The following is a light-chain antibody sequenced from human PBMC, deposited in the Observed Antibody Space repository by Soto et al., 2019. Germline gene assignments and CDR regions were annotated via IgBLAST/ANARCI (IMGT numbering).Light chain of an antibody. CDR1: SSDVGGYNY. Sequence: QSVRGQPASVSGSPGQSITISCTGTSSDVGGYNYVSWYQQHPGKAPKLMIYDVSNRPSGVSNRFSVSKSGNTASLTISGLQAEGEADYYCSSYTSSSTGVFGTGTKVTVL. J-gene: IGLJ1*01. CDR2: DVS. CDR3: SSYTSSSTGV. V-gene: IGLV2-14*01.